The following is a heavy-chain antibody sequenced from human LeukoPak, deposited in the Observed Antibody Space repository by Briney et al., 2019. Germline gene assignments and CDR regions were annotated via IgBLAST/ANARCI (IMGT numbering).Heavy chain of an antibody. CDR2: IASDGSST. Sequence: GGSLRLSCAASGFTFSSYWMNWVRQAPGKGLVWVSRIASDGSSTTYADSVKGRFSISRGNAKNTLYLQMNSLRVEDTAVYYCARGRPHGNDYWGQGTLVTVSS. J-gene: IGHJ4*02. CDR3: ARGRPHGNDY. D-gene: IGHD4-23*01. V-gene: IGHV3-74*01. CDR1: GFTFSSYW.